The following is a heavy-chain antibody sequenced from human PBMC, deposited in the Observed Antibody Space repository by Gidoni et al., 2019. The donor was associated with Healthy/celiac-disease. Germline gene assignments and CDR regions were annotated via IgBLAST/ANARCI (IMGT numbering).Heavy chain of an antibody. CDR1: GYTFTGYY. V-gene: IGHV1-2*02. Sequence: QVQLVQSGAEVKKPGASVKVSCKASGYTFTGYYMNWVRQAPGQGLEWMGWINPNSGGTNYAQKFQGRVTMTRDTSISTAYMELSRLRSDDTAVYYCARGTTYSSSWYGSDAFDIWGQGTMVTVSS. CDR2: INPNSGGT. J-gene: IGHJ3*02. CDR3: ARGTTYSSSWYGSDAFDI. D-gene: IGHD6-13*01.